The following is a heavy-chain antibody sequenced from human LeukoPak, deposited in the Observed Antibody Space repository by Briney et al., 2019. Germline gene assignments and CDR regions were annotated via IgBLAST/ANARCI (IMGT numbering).Heavy chain of an antibody. CDR3: ASQPDYGDYGIDY. CDR1: GGSISSYY. D-gene: IGHD4-17*01. Sequence: PSETLSLTCTVSGGSISSYYWSWIRQPPGKGLEWIGYIYYSGSTYYNPSLKSRVTISVDTSKNQFSLKLSSVTAADTAVYYCASQPDYGDYGIDYWGQGTLVTVSS. CDR2: IYYSGST. V-gene: IGHV4-59*08. J-gene: IGHJ4*02.